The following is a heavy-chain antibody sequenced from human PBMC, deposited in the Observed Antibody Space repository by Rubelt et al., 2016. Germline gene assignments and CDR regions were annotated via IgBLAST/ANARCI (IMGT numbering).Heavy chain of an antibody. CDR3: VRDQYAYYDSSGLYLDY. CDR2: ISSSSSYI. V-gene: IGHV3-21*04. D-gene: IGHD3-22*01. J-gene: IGHJ4*02. CDR1: YA. Sequence: YAMSWVRQAPGKGLEWVSSISSSSSYIYYADSVKGRFTISRDNAKNSLYLQMNSLRVEDTAVYYCVRDQYAYYDSSGLYLDYWGQGSLVTVSS.